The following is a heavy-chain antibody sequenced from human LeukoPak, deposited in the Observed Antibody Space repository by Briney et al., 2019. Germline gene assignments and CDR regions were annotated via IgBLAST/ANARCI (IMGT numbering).Heavy chain of an antibody. V-gene: IGHV3-30*03. CDR3: ARDDAVAGTDYYYGMDV. D-gene: IGHD6-19*01. J-gene: IGHJ6*02. Sequence: PGTSLRLSCAASGFTFSSYGMHWVRQAPGKGLEWVAVISYDGNNKYYADSVKGRFTISRDNSKSTLYLQMNSLSAEDTAVYYCARDDAVAGTDYYYGMDVWGQGTTVTVSS. CDR2: ISYDGNNK. CDR1: GFTFSSYG.